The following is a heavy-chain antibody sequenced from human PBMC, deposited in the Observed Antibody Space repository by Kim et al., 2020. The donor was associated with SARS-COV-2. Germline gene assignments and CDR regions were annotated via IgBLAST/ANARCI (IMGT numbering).Heavy chain of an antibody. CDR1: GYSFSNYG. Sequence: ASVKVSCKASGYSFSNYGLVWARQAPGQGLEWMGWISSNSGHTKYAQNVQGRVTLTTDTSTNTGYMELSSLRFDDTAVDYCAPYYDSNSYRGQWDWGQGTPVTVSS. V-gene: IGHV1-18*01. D-gene: IGHD3-22*01. J-gene: IGHJ4*01. CDR3: APYYDSNSYRGQWD. CDR2: ISSNSGHT.